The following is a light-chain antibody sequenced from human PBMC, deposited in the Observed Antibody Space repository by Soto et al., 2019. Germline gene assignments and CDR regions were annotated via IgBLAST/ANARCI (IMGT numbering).Light chain of an antibody. V-gene: IGKV3-15*01. J-gene: IGKJ3*01. Sequence: EIVMTQSPATLSVSPGERATLSCRASQSVSSNLAWYQQKPGKAPRLLIYDASTRATDIPARFSGSGSGTEFTLTISSLQSEDFAVYYCQQYNIWPFTFGPGTKVDIK. CDR1: QSVSSN. CDR2: DAS. CDR3: QQYNIWPFT.